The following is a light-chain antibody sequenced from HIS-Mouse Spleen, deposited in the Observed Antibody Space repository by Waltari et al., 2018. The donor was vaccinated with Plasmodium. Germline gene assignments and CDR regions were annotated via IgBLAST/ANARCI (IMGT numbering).Light chain of an antibody. Sequence: NFMLTQPHSVSESPGKTVTISCTRSSGSIASNYVQWYQQRPGSAPTTLIYEDNQRPSGVPDRFAGSIDSSSNSASRTISGLKTEVEADYYCQSYDSSNRVFGGGTKLTVL. CDR1: SGSIASNY. CDR2: EDN. CDR3: QSYDSSNRV. V-gene: IGLV6-57*04. J-gene: IGLJ3*02.